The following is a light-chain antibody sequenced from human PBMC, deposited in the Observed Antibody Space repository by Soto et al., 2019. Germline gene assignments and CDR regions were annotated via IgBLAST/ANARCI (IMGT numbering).Light chain of an antibody. CDR3: QSYDNSLSGWV. CDR1: SSNIGAGYD. Sequence: QSVLAQPPSVSGAPGQKVTISCTGSSSNIGAGYDLHWYQQLPGTAPKLLLYGNSNRPSGVPDRFSGSKSGTSASLAITGLQAEDEADYYCQSYDNSLSGWVFGGGTKLTVL. V-gene: IGLV1-40*01. CDR2: GNS. J-gene: IGLJ2*01.